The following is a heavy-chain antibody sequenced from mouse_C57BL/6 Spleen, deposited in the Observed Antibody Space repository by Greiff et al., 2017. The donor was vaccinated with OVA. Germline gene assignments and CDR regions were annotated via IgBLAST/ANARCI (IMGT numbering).Heavy chain of an antibody. D-gene: IGHD1-1*01. J-gene: IGHJ4*01. CDR3: TRYYGSSYPYYAMDY. V-gene: IGHV1-15*01. Sequence: QVQLQQSGAELVRPGASVTLSCKASGYTFTDYEMHWVKQTPVHGLEWIGAIDPETGGTAYNQKFKGKAILTADKSSSTAYMELRSLTSEDSAVYYCTRYYGSSYPYYAMDYWGQGTSGTVSS. CDR1: GYTFTDYE. CDR2: IDPETGGT.